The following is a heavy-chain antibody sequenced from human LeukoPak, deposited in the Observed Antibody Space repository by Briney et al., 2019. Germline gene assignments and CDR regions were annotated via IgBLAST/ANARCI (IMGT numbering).Heavy chain of an antibody. V-gene: IGHV3-23*01. CDR1: GFTFSSYA. Sequence: AGGSLRLSCAASGFTFSSYAMDWVRQAPGKGLEWVSAISGSGGSTCYADSVKGRFTISRDNSRSTLYLQMNSLRAEDTAVYYCSKEYGIAATGTRGDFDYWGQGTLVTVSS. CDR3: SKEYGIAATGTRGDFDY. J-gene: IGHJ4*02. D-gene: IGHD6-13*01. CDR2: ISGSGGST.